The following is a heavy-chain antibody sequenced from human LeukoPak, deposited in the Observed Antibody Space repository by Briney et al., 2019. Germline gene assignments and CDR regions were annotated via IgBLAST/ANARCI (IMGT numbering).Heavy chain of an antibody. Sequence: GRSLRLSCAASGFTFSSYAMHWVRQAPGKGLDWVAVISYDGSNKYYADSVKGRFTISRDNSKNTLYLQMNSLRAEDTAVYYCARGLGYCSSTSCPYYYYGMDVWGKGTTVTVSS. D-gene: IGHD2-2*01. J-gene: IGHJ6*04. CDR2: ISYDGSNK. CDR1: GFTFSSYA. V-gene: IGHV3-30*04. CDR3: ARGLGYCSSTSCPYYYYGMDV.